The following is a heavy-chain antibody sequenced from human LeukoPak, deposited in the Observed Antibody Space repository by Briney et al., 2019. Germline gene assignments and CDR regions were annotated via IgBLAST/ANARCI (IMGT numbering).Heavy chain of an antibody. V-gene: IGHV3-7*01. CDR2: IKQDGSEK. Sequence: GGSLRLSCAASGFTFSSYWMSWVRQAPGKGLEWVANIKQDGSEKYYVDSVKGRFTISRDNTKNSLYLQMNSLRAEDTAVYYCARDASPYYCSSTSCFYWYDYWGQGTLVTVSS. CDR3: ARDASPYYCSSTSCFYWYDY. J-gene: IGHJ4*02. D-gene: IGHD2-2*01. CDR1: GFTFSSYW.